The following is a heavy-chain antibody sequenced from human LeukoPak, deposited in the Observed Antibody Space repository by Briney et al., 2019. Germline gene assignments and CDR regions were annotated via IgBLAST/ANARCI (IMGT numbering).Heavy chain of an antibody. J-gene: IGHJ4*02. D-gene: IGHD3-16*02. V-gene: IGHV3-48*03. CDR1: GFTFSSYE. Sequence: GGSLRLSCAASGFTFSSYEMNWARQAPGKGLEWVSYISSGGTTIYYADSVKGRFTISRDNAKNSLYLQMNSLRAEDTAVYYCAGDGLTFGGVIHFWGQGTLVTVSS. CDR2: ISSGGTTI. CDR3: AGDGLTFGGVIHF.